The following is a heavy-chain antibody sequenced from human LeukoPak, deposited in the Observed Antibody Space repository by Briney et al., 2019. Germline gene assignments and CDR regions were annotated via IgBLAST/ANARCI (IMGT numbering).Heavy chain of an antibody. J-gene: IGHJ4*02. CDR2: INSDGSST. Sequence: GGSLRLSCAASGFTFSSYWMRWVRQAPGKGLVWVSRINSDGSSTSYADSVKGRFTISRDNAKNTLYLQMNSLRAEDTAVYYYARFGELLSYFDYWGQGTLVTVSS. CDR3: ARFGELLSYFDY. V-gene: IGHV3-74*01. D-gene: IGHD3-10*01. CDR1: GFTFSSYW.